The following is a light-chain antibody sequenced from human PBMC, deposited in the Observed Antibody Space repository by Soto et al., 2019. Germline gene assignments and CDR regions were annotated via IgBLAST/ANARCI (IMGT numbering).Light chain of an antibody. CDR3: CSYAGSYTSYV. Sequence: QSALTQPRSVSGSPGQSVTISCTGTSSDVGGYNYVSWYQQHPGKAPKLMIYDVSKRPSGVPGRFSGSKSGNTASLTISGLQAEDEADYYCCSYAGSYTSYVFGTGT. CDR1: SSDVGGYNY. V-gene: IGLV2-11*01. CDR2: DVS. J-gene: IGLJ1*01.